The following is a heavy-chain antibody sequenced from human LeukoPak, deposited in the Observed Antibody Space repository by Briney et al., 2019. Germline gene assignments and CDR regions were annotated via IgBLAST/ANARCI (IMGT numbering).Heavy chain of an antibody. CDR2: IYTSGST. V-gene: IGHV4-4*07. CDR3: SGRPWEDAFDI. Sequence: SETLSLTCTVSGGSISNYYWSWIRQPAGKGLEWIGRIYTSGSTNYNPSLKSRVTMSVDTSKNQFSLKLSSVTAADTAVYYCSGRPWEDAFDIWGQGTMVTVSS. J-gene: IGHJ3*02. CDR1: GGSISNYY. D-gene: IGHD6-6*01.